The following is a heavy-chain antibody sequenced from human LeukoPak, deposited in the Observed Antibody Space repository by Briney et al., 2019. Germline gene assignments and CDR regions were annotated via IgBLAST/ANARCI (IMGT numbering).Heavy chain of an antibody. CDR3: ARGMAGLGIAAAGTGDY. CDR1: GFTFSSYA. D-gene: IGHD6-13*01. V-gene: IGHV3-30-3*01. CDR2: ISYDGSNK. J-gene: IGHJ4*02. Sequence: PGGSLRLSCAASGFTFSSYAMHWVRQAPGKGLEWVAVISYDGSNKYYADSVKGRFTISRDNSKNTLYLQMNSLRAEDTAVYYCARGMAGLGIAAAGTGDYWGQGTLVTVPS.